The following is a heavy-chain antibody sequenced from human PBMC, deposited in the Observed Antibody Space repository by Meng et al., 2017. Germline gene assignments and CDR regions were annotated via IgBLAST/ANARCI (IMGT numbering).Heavy chain of an antibody. CDR3: AKGVGRFLESVWFDP. Sequence: GESLKISCAASGFTFSSYAMSWVRQAPGKGLEWVSAISGSGGSTYYADSVKGRFTISRDNSKNTLYLQMNSLRAEDTAVYYCAKGVGRFLESVWFDPWGQGTLVTSPQ. CDR2: ISGSGGST. CDR1: GFTFSSYA. J-gene: IGHJ5*02. D-gene: IGHD3-3*01. V-gene: IGHV3-23*01.